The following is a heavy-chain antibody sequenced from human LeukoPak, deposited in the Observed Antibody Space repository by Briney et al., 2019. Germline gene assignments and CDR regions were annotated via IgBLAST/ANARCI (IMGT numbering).Heavy chain of an antibody. Sequence: GGSLRLSCVASGFIFTSYDMHWVRQAPGKGLEWVAFVRYDGTNKYHADSVKGRLTISRDNSKNTMYLQMNSLRVEDTAVYYCVKGRDTSVVIFDYWGQGTLVTVSS. V-gene: IGHV3-30*02. CDR1: GFIFTSYD. CDR2: VRYDGTNK. CDR3: VKGRDTSVVIFDY. J-gene: IGHJ4*02. D-gene: IGHD5-18*01.